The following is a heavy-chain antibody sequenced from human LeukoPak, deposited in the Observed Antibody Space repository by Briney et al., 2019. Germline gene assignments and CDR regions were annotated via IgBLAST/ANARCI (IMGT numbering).Heavy chain of an antibody. D-gene: IGHD5-18*01. J-gene: IGHJ4*02. CDR1: GFTFSSYA. Sequence: PGGSLRLSCAASGFTFSSYAMSWVRQAPGKGLEWVSSISSSSSYIYYADSVKGRFTISRDNAKNSLYLQMNSLRAEDTAVYYCARGNSYGYGVCFDYWGQGTLVTVSS. CDR2: ISSSSSYI. CDR3: ARGNSYGYGVCFDY. V-gene: IGHV3-21*01.